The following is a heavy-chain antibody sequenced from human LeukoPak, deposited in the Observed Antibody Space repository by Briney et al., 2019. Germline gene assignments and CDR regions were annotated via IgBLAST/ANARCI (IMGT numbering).Heavy chain of an antibody. Sequence: GASVKVSCKASGYTFTGYYMHWVRQAPGQGLEWMGWINPNSGGTNYARKFQGRVTMTRDTSISTAYMELSRLRSDDTAVYYCAREYSSGRGDAFDIWGQGTMVTVSS. V-gene: IGHV1-2*02. CDR1: GYTFTGYY. CDR2: INPNSGGT. CDR3: AREYSSGRGDAFDI. J-gene: IGHJ3*02. D-gene: IGHD6-19*01.